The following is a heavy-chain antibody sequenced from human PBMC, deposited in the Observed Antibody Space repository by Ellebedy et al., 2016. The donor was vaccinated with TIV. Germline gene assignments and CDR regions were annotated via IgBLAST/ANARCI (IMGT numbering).Heavy chain of an antibody. Sequence: SQTLSLTCAISGDSVSRNSAAWNWIRQSPSRGLEWLGRTYYRSKWYNDYAVSVKSRITINPDTSKNQFSLQLNSVTPEDTAVYYCARDQFIAVAGYGGGLRSGWFDPWGQGTLVTVSS. CDR1: GDSVSRNSAA. J-gene: IGHJ5*02. CDR2: TYYRSKWYN. D-gene: IGHD6-19*01. V-gene: IGHV6-1*01. CDR3: ARDQFIAVAGYGGGLRSGWFDP.